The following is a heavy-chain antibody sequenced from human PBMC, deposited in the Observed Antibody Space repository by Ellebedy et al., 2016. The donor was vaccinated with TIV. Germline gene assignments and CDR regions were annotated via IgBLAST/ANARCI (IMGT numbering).Heavy chain of an antibody. CDR3: ARVSKWAPTVTPFEH. CDR1: GYNFATYD. D-gene: IGHD4-17*01. Sequence: AASVKVSCKASGYNFATYDISWLRHAPGQGLAWLGRISAYSRNTNYADKFHARVAMTTDKPTSTVYLEVRRLRSDDTAMYYCARVSKWAPTVTPFEHWGQGTLVTVSS. CDR2: ISAYSRNT. V-gene: IGHV1-18*04. J-gene: IGHJ4*02.